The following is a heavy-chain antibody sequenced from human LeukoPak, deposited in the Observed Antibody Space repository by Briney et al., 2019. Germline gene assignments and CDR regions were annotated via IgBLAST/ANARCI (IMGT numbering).Heavy chain of an antibody. CDR1: GFTFSSYA. Sequence: GSLRLSCAASGFTFSSYAMSWVRQAPGKGLEWVSAISGSGGSTYYADPVKGRFTISRDNSKNMLFLEMNSLRAEDTAVYYCAKDQGLGGGSVWGYWGQGMLITVSS. J-gene: IGHJ4*02. D-gene: IGHD2-15*01. V-gene: IGHV3-23*01. CDR2: ISGSGGST. CDR3: AKDQGLGGGSVWGY.